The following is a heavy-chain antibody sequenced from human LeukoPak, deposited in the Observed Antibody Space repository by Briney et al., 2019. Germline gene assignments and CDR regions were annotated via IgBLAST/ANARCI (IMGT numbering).Heavy chain of an antibody. CDR2: ISYDGSNK. Sequence: GGSLRLSCAASGFTFSSYAMHWVRQAPGKGLEWVAVISYDGSNKYYADSVKGRFTISRDNSKNTLYLQMNSLRAEDTAVYYCAKDLRLFGVVTVFDYWGQGTLVTVSS. J-gene: IGHJ4*02. CDR3: AKDLRLFGVVTVFDY. V-gene: IGHV3-30-3*01. D-gene: IGHD3-3*01. CDR1: GFTFSSYA.